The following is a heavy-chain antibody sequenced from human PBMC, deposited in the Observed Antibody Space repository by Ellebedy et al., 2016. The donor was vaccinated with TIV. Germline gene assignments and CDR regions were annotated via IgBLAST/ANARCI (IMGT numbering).Heavy chain of an antibody. Sequence: PGGSLRLSCAASGFTFSNYDMHWVRHAAGKDLEWVSAIGTGGDTYYLGSVKGRFTISRENAKNSLYLQMNSLRPGDTSVYYCARQGQHTSPRGWYFDLWGRGTLVTVSS. CDR2: IGTGGDT. CDR3: ARQGQHTSPRGWYFDL. J-gene: IGHJ2*01. CDR1: GFTFSNYD. D-gene: IGHD2-2*02. V-gene: IGHV3-13*01.